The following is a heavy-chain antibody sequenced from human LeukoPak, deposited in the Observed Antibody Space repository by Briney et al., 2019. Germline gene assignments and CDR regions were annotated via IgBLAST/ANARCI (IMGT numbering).Heavy chain of an antibody. V-gene: IGHV4-39*07. CDR2: IYYSGST. Sequence: SETLSLTCTVSGGSISSSSYYWGWIRQPPGKGLEWIGSIYYSGSTYYNPSLKSRVTISVDTSKNQFSLKLSSVTAADTAVYYCASSPVFPRPPNWFDPWGQGTLVTVSS. D-gene: IGHD3-10*02. J-gene: IGHJ5*02. CDR1: GGSISSSSYY. CDR3: ASSPVFPRPPNWFDP.